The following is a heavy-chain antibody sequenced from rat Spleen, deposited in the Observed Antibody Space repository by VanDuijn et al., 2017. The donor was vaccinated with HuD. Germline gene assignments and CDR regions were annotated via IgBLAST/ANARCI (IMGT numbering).Heavy chain of an antibody. J-gene: IGHJ3*01. D-gene: IGHD5-1*01. V-gene: IGHV5-27*01. CDR1: GFTFSDYD. CDR3: TTDGQGARFAY. Sequence: EVQLVESGGGLVQPGRSLTLSCAASGFTFSDYDMAWVRQAPTKGLEWVASISPSGGTTYYRDSVKGRFTVSRDDAKSTLYLQMDSLGSEDTATYYCTTDGQGARFAYWGQGTLVTVSS. CDR2: ISPSGGTT.